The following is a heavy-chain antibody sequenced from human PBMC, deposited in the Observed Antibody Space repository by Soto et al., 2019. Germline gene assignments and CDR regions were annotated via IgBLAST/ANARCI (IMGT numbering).Heavy chain of an antibody. V-gene: IGHV5-10-1*01. CDR3: ARRPPTRYYYYGMDV. CDR2: IDPSDSYT. Sequence: GESLKISCKGSGYSFTSYWISWVRQMPGKGLEWMGRIDPSDSYTNYSPSFQGHVTISADKSISTAYLQWSSLKASDTAMYYCARRPPTRYYYYGMDVWGQGTTVTVS. CDR1: GYSFTSYW. J-gene: IGHJ6*02.